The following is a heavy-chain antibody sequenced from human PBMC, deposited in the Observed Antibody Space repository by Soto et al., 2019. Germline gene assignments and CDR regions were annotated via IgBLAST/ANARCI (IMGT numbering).Heavy chain of an antibody. CDR1: GCSFTNYY. CDR2: INPSGGGST. J-gene: IGHJ6*02. D-gene: IGHD6-13*01. Sequence: ASVKVSCKASGCSFTNYYIHWVRQAPGQGLEWMGVINPSGGGSTTYAQRFQGRVTMARDTSTSTVYTDLSSLTSEDTAVYYCARERIVAVGTDGYYYYNGMDVWGQGTTVTVSS. V-gene: IGHV1-46*01. CDR3: ARERIVAVGTDGYYYYNGMDV.